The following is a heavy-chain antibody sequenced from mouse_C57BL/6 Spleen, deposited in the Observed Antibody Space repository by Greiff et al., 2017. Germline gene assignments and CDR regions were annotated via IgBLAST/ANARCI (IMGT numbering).Heavy chain of an antibody. V-gene: IGHV5-4*03. CDR3: ASYGYDWDYYAMDY. J-gene: IGHJ4*01. D-gene: IGHD2-2*01. Sequence: EVMLVESGGGLEKPGGSLKLSCAASGFTFSSYAMSWVRQTPEKRLEWVATISDGGSYTYYPDNVKGRFTISRDNAKNNLYLQMSHLKSEDTAMYYCASYGYDWDYYAMDYWGQGTSVTVSS. CDR2: ISDGGSYT. CDR1: GFTFSSYA.